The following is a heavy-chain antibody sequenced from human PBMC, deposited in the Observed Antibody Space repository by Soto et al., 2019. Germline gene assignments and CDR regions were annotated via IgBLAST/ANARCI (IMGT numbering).Heavy chain of an antibody. CDR3: ARELLFYDSDGFSWDDSFDI. CDR2: IYQSGCT. Sequence: QMHLQESGSGLVKPSQTLSLTCAVSGGSLSSSAYSWSWIRQPPGKGLEWIGFIYQSGCTYYNPSLKSRVTMSPDRPMDQFSLKLSSVTAADTAVYYCARELLFYDSDGFSWDDSFDIWGQRRMVTVSS. CDR1: GGSLSSSAYS. V-gene: IGHV4-30-2*01. D-gene: IGHD3-22*01. J-gene: IGHJ3*02.